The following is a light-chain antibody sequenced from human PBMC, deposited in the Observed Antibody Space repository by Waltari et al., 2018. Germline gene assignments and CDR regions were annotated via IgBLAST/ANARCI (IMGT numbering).Light chain of an antibody. CDR1: QGISSY. J-gene: IGKJ1*01. V-gene: IGKV1-8*01. CDR2: AAS. Sequence: AIRITQSPSSLSASTGDRVTITCRASQGISSYLAWYQQKPGKAPKVLIYAASTLQRGVPSRFSGSGYGTDFTLTISCLQSEDFAIYYCQQYYSNPATFGQGTKVEIK. CDR3: QQYYSNPAT.